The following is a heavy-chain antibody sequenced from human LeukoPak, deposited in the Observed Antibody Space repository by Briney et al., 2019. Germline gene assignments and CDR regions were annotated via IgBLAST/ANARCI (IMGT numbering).Heavy chain of an antibody. Sequence: GRSLRLSCAASGFTFDDYAMHWVRQAPGKGLEWVSGISWNSGSIGYADSVKGRFTISRDNTKNSLYLQMNSLRAEDTALYYCAKDAGYFDWFFDYWGQGTLVTVSS. CDR1: GFTFDDYA. V-gene: IGHV3-9*01. CDR3: AKDAGYFDWFFDY. D-gene: IGHD3-9*01. CDR2: ISWNSGSI. J-gene: IGHJ4*02.